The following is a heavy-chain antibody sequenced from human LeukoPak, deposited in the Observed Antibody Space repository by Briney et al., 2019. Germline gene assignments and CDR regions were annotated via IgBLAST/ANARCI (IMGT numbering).Heavy chain of an antibody. CDR1: GITFSSYA. V-gene: IGHV3-23*01. D-gene: IGHD2-8*01. Sequence: GGSLRLSCAAPGITFSSYAMSWVRQAPGKGLEWVSGISDSGGSTYYADSVKGRFTISRDNSKNTLYLQMNSLRAEDTAVYYCARDQGRMTPPWPFDYWGQGTLVTVSS. J-gene: IGHJ4*02. CDR3: ARDQGRMTPPWPFDY. CDR2: ISDSGGST.